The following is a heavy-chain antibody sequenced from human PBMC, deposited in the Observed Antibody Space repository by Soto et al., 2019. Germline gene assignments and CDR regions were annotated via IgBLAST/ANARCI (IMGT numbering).Heavy chain of an antibody. CDR3: ATSRISIAVAGETEYYFDY. CDR2: INPNSGDT. Sequence: ASVKVSCKASGYISTGYYMHWVRQAPGQGLEWMGWINPNSGDTNYTQKFQGWVTMTRDTSISTAYMELSRLRSDDTAVYYCATSRISIAVAGETEYYFDYWGQGTPVTVSS. CDR1: GYISTGYY. J-gene: IGHJ4*02. D-gene: IGHD6-19*01. V-gene: IGHV1-2*04.